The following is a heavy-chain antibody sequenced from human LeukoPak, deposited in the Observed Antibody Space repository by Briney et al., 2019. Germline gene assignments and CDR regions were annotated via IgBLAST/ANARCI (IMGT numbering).Heavy chain of an antibody. CDR3: ARETYGSGSYYKWFDP. Sequence: SETLSLTCAVYGGSFSGYYWSWIRQPPGKGLEWIGEINHSGSTNYNPSLKSRVTISVDTSKNQFSLKLTSVTAADTAVYYCARETYGSGSYYKWFDPCGQGTLVTVSS. D-gene: IGHD3-10*01. V-gene: IGHV4-34*01. J-gene: IGHJ5*02. CDR2: INHSGST. CDR1: GGSFSGYY.